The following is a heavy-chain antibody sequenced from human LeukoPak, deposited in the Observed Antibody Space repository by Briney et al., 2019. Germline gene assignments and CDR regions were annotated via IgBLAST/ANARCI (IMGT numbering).Heavy chain of an antibody. V-gene: IGHV3-23*01. CDR2: ISGSGGST. D-gene: IGHD2-2*01. Sequence: GGSLRLSRAASGFTFTIFGLNWVRQAPGKGLEWVSAISGSGGSTYHADSVKGRFTISRDNSKNTLYLQMNSLRAEDTAVYYCAKSGYSSTSPFDYWGQGTLVTVSS. J-gene: IGHJ4*02. CDR1: GFTFTIFG. CDR3: AKSGYSSTSPFDY.